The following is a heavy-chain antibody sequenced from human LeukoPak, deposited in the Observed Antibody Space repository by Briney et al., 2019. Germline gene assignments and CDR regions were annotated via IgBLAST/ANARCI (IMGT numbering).Heavy chain of an antibody. CDR1: GGSISSGGYY. CDR2: IYHSGST. J-gene: IGHJ4*02. CDR3: ARESPSGGYCSSTSCYKGLDY. D-gene: IGHD2-2*02. V-gene: IGHV4-30-2*01. Sequence: PSETLSLTCTVSGGSISSGGYYWSWIRQPPGKGLEWIGYIYHSGSTYYNPSLKSRVTISVDRSKNQFSLKLSSVTAADTAVYYCARESPSGGYCSSTSCYKGLDYWGQGTLVTVSS.